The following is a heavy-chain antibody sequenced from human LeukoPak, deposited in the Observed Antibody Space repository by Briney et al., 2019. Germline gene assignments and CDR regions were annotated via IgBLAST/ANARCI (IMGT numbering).Heavy chain of an antibody. CDR2: IRYDGSNK. CDR1: GFTFSSYA. D-gene: IGHD2-2*01. CDR3: AKGEYQLLSYFDY. V-gene: IGHV3-30*02. Sequence: GGSLRLSCAASGFTFSSYAMHWVRQAPGKGLEWVAFIRYDGSNKYYADSVKGRFTISRDNSKNTLYLQMNSLRAEDTAVYYCAKGEYQLLSYFDYWGQGTLVTVSS. J-gene: IGHJ4*02.